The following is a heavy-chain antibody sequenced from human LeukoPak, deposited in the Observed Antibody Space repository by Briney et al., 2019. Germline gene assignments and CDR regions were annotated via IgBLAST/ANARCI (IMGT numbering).Heavy chain of an antibody. Sequence: PGGSLRLSCAASGFTFSDYYMSWIRQAPGTGLEWVSYITSDSAIFYADSVKGRFTISRDNAKNSLYLQMNSLRAEDTAVYYRARRHCNNNNCFLVDYWGQGTLVTVSS. CDR2: ITSDSAI. CDR3: ARRHCNNNNCFLVDY. J-gene: IGHJ4*02. D-gene: IGHD2/OR15-2a*01. V-gene: IGHV3-11*01. CDR1: GFTFSDYY.